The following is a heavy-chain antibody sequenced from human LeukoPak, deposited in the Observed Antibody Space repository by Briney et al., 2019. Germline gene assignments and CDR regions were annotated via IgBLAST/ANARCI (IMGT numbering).Heavy chain of an antibody. D-gene: IGHD3-22*01. CDR2: INPNSGGT. V-gene: IGHV1-2*02. Sequence: GASVKVSCKASGYTFTGYYMRWVRQAPGQGLEWMGWINPNSGGTNYAQKFQGRVTMTRDTSISTAYMELSRLRSDDTAVYYCATPGYYFDGSGYYPLTYWGQGTLVTVSS. J-gene: IGHJ4*02. CDR1: GYTFTGYY. CDR3: ATPGYYFDGSGYYPLTY.